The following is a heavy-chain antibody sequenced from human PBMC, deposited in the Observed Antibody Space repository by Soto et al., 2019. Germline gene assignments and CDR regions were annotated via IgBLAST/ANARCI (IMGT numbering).Heavy chain of an antibody. CDR3: ARDNGAQKERATLDY. CDR1: GFTFSSYA. CDR2: ISYDGSNK. J-gene: IGHJ4*02. V-gene: IGHV3-30-3*01. Sequence: QVQLVESGGGVVQPGRSLRLSCAASGFTFSSYAMHWVRQAPGKGLEWVAVISYDGSNKYYADSVKGRFTISRDNSKNTLYLQMNSLGAEDTAVYYCARDNGAQKERATLDYWGQGTLVTVSS. D-gene: IGHD1-26*01.